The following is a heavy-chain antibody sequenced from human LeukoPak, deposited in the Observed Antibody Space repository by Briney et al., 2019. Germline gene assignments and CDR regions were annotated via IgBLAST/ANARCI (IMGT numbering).Heavy chain of an antibody. D-gene: IGHD4-17*01. CDR1: GFTFSSYE. CDR2: ISSSGSTM. V-gene: IGHV3-48*03. CDR3: ASPMTTVTTNSFDI. Sequence: GSPRLSCAAFGFTFSSYEMNWVRQAPGKGLELVSYISSSGSTMYYADSVRGRFTFSRDNTKNSLYLQMNSLRAEDTAVYYCASPMTTVTTNSFDIWGQGTMVTVSS. J-gene: IGHJ3*02.